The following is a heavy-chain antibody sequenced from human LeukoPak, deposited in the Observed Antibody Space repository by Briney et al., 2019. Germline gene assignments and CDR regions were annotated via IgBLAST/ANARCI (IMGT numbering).Heavy chain of an antibody. D-gene: IGHD2-2*01. CDR3: ARALVPAAMSRGAFDI. CDR2: ISAYNGNT. CDR1: GYTFISYG. J-gene: IGHJ3*02. V-gene: IGHV1-18*01. Sequence: ASVKVSCKASGYTFISYGISWVRQAPGQGLEWMGWISAYNGNTNYAQKFQGRVTITADESTSTAYMELSSLRSEDTAVYYCARALVPAAMSRGAFDIWGQGTMVTVSS.